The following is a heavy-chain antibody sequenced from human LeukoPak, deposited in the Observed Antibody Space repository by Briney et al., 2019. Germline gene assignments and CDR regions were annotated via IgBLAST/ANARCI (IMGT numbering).Heavy chain of an antibody. D-gene: IGHD3-3*02. CDR1: GFTFSSYE. V-gene: IGHV3-48*03. J-gene: IGHJ4*02. CDR3: ARSPLADYFDY. Sequence: GGSLRLSCAASGFTFSSYEMNWVRQAPGKGLEWVSYISSSGSTIYYADSVEGRFTISRDNAKSSLYLQMNSLRAEDTAIYYCARSPLADYFDYWGQGTLVTVSS. CDR2: ISSSGSTI.